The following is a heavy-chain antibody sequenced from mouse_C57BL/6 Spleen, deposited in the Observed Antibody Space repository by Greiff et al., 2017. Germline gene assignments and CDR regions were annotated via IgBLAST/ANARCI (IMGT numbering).Heavy chain of an antibody. CDR3: ATTVGFAY. CDR2: INPNNGGT. CDR1: GYTFTDYY. D-gene: IGHD1-1*01. Sequence: EVHLVESGPELVKPGASVKISCKASGYTFTDYYMNWVKQSHGKSLEWIGDINPNNGGTSYNQKFKGKATLTVDKSSSTAYMELRSLTSEDSAVYYCATTVGFAYWGQGTLVTVSA. J-gene: IGHJ3*01. V-gene: IGHV1-26*01.